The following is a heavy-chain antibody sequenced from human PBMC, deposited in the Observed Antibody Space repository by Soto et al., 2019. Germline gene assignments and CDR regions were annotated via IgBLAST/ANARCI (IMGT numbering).Heavy chain of an antibody. D-gene: IGHD3-3*01. J-gene: IGHJ5*02. CDR2: MNPNSGNT. Sequence: ASVKVSCKASGYTFTSYDINWVRQATGQGLEWMGWMNPNSGNTGYAQKFQGRVTMTRNTSISTAYMELSSLRSEDTAVYYCARGNTGDFWSGYYIRSGWFDPWGQGTLVTVSS. V-gene: IGHV1-8*01. CDR1: GYTFTSYD. CDR3: ARGNTGDFWSGYYIRSGWFDP.